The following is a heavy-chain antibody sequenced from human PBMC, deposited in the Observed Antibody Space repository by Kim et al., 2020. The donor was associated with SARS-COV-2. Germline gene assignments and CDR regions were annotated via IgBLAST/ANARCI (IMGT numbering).Heavy chain of an antibody. CDR1: GFTFSDYY. D-gene: IGHD3-22*01. J-gene: IGHJ4*02. V-gene: IGHV3-11*01. CDR3: ARGDNYDSSTYYSFDY. Sequence: GGSLRLSCAASGFTFSDYYMSWIRQAPGKGLEWVSYISSSASSIYYAASVRGRFTISRDDAKNSLYLQMNSLRAEDTALYYCARGDNYDSSTYYSFDYWGQGTLVTVSS. CDR2: ISSSASSI.